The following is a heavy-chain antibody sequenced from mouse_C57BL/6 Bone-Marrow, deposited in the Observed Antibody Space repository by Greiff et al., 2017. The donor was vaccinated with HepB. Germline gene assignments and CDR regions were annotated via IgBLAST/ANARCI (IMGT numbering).Heavy chain of an antibody. V-gene: IGHV1-52*01. CDR3: AREGITTVVAHWYFDV. Sequence: VQLQQPGAELVRPGSSVKLSCKASGYTFTSYWMHWVKQRPIQGLEWIGNIDPSDSETHYNQKFKDKATLTVDKSSSTAYMQLSSLTSEDSAVYYCAREGITTVVAHWYFDVWGTGTTVTVSS. D-gene: IGHD1-1*01. J-gene: IGHJ1*03. CDR1: GYTFTSYW. CDR2: IDPSDSET.